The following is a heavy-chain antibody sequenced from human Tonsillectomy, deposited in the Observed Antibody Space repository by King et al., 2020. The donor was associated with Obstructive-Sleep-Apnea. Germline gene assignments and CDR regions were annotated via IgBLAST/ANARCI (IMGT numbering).Heavy chain of an antibody. CDR1: GFSFSSNG. CDR3: ATGIAVAAFDY. Sequence: VQLVESGGGVVQPGRSLRLSCAASGFSFSSNGMNWVRQDPGKGLEWVAVIWYDGSNKYYADSVKGRFTISRDNSKNTLYLQMNSLRAEDTAVYYCATGIAVAAFDYWGQGTLVTVSS. D-gene: IGHD6-19*01. V-gene: IGHV3-33*01. J-gene: IGHJ4*02. CDR2: IWYDGSNK.